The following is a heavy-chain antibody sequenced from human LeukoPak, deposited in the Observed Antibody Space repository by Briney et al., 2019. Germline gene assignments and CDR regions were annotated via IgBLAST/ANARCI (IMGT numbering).Heavy chain of an antibody. V-gene: IGHV1-69*05. CDR3: ASRELSDTAIGAFDI. D-gene: IGHD5-18*01. J-gene: IGHJ3*02. Sequence: SVKVSCKASGGTFSSYAISWVRQVPGQGLEWMGRIIPIFGTANYAQKFQGRVTITTDESTSTAYMELSSLRSEDTAVYYCASRELSDTAIGAFDIWGQGTMVTVSS. CDR1: GGTFSSYA. CDR2: IIPIFGTA.